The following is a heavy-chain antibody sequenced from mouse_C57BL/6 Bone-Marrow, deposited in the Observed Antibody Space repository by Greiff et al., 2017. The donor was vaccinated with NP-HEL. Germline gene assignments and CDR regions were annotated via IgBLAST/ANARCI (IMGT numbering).Heavy chain of an antibody. Sequence: EVQGVESGGDSVKPGGSLKLSCAASGFTFSSYGMSWVRQTPDKRLEWVATISSGGSYTYYLDSVKGRFTISRDNAKNTLYLQMSSLKSEDTAMYYCARPYDFPAWFAYWGQGTLVTVSA. CDR1: GFTFSSYG. V-gene: IGHV5-6*01. D-gene: IGHD2-4*01. CDR2: ISSGGSYT. J-gene: IGHJ3*01. CDR3: ARPYDFPAWFAY.